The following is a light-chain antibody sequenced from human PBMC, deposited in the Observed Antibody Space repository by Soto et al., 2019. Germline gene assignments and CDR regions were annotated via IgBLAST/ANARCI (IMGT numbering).Light chain of an antibody. Sequence: DIQMTQSPSSLSASVGDRVTITCQASPDIKKYLNWYQEKPGKAPKLLIYDASNLQTGVPSRFSGSGSGTHFTFTISSLQPEDIATYYCQRYDSLPPTFGQGTRLDIK. V-gene: IGKV1-33*01. CDR3: QRYDSLPPT. CDR1: PDIKKY. J-gene: IGKJ5*01. CDR2: DAS.